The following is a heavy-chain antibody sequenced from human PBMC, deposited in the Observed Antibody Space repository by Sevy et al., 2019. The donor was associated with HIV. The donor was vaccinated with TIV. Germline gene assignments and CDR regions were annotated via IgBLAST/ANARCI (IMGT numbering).Heavy chain of an antibody. Sequence: GGSLRLSCAASGFTFSSYFMTWVRQAPGKGLEWVSTISGSGGSTYYADSVKGRFTISRDNSKNTLYLQMNSLRAEDTALYYCAEDGSTGTTSSFSGYFDYWGQGTLVTVSS. J-gene: IGHJ4*02. V-gene: IGHV3-23*01. CDR1: GFTFSSYF. CDR3: AEDGSTGTTSSFSGYFDY. CDR2: ISGSGGST. D-gene: IGHD1-1*01.